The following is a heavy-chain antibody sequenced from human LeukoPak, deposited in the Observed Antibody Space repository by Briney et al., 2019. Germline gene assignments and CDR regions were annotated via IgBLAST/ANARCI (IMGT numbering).Heavy chain of an antibody. J-gene: IGHJ5*02. D-gene: IGHD3-22*01. V-gene: IGHV1-69*13. CDR1: GGTFSSYA. Sequence: SVKVSCKASGGTFSSYAISWVRQAPGQGLEWMGGIIPIFGTANYAQKFQDRVTITADESTSTAYMELSSLRSEDTAVYYCARDREYYHDSSGYYSYNWFDPWGQGTLVTVSS. CDR3: ARDREYYHDSSGYYSYNWFDP. CDR2: IIPIFGTA.